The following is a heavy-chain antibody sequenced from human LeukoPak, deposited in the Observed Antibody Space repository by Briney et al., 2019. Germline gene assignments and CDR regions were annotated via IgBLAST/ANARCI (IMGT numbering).Heavy chain of an antibody. CDR3: ARRYNFWSGYYTGPGFDP. Sequence: PSGTLSLTCAVSGGSISSSNWWSWVRQPPGKGLEWIGEIYHSGSTNYNPSLKSRVTISVDTSKNQFSLKLSSVTAADTAVYYCARRYNFWSGYYTGPGFDPWGQGTLVTVSS. CDR1: GGSISSSNW. V-gene: IGHV4-4*02. J-gene: IGHJ5*02. CDR2: IYHSGST. D-gene: IGHD3-3*01.